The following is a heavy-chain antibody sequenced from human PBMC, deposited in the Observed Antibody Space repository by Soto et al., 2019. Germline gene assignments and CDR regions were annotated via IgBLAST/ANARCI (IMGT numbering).Heavy chain of an antibody. CDR3: ARAYCGGDCYSGTSSFDY. D-gene: IGHD2-21*02. J-gene: IGHJ4*02. Sequence: GGALRLSCAASGFTCSSYAMHWVRQAPGKGLEWVAVISYDGSNKYYADSVKGRFTISRDNSKNTLYLQMNSLRAEDTAVYYCARAYCGGDCYSGTSSFDYWGQGPLVTVSS. CDR2: ISYDGSNK. CDR1: GFTCSSYA. V-gene: IGHV3-30-3*01.